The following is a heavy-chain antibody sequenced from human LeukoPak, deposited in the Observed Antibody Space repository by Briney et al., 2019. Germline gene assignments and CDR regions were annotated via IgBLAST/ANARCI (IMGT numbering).Heavy chain of an antibody. V-gene: IGHV3-21*04. CDR1: GFTFTRYS. J-gene: IGHJ4*02. CDR3: AKPITMVRGFWVPPPDY. D-gene: IGHD3-10*01. Sequence: PGGSLRLSCAASGFTFTRYSMNWVRQAPGKGLEWVSSISSSSIYIYYADSVKGRFTISRDNSKNTLYLQMNSLRAEDTAVYYCAKPITMVRGFWVPPPDYWGQGTLVTVSS. CDR2: ISSSSIYI.